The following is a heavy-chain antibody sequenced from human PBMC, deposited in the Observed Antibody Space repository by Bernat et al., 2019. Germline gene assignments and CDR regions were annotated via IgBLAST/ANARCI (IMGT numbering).Heavy chain of an antibody. D-gene: IGHD2-15*01. J-gene: IGHJ5*02. Sequence: QVQLQQWGAGLLKPSETLSLTCAVYGGSFSGYYWSWIRQPPGKGLEWIGEINHSGSTNYNLSLKSRVTISVDTSKNQFSLKLSSVTAADTAVYYCARGVVVVVAATRGWFDPWGQGTLVTVSS. CDR3: ARGVVVVVAATRGWFDP. CDR2: INHSGST. CDR1: GGSFSGYY. V-gene: IGHV4-34*01.